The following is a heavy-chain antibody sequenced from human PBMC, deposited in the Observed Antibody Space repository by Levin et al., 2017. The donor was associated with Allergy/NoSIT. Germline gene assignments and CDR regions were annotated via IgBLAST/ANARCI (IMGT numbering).Heavy chain of an antibody. D-gene: IGHD3-10*01. CDR3: ARVSGMVRDPYYYGMDV. V-gene: IGHV4-39*07. CDR1: GGSISSSSYY. Sequence: SETLSLTCTVSGGSISSSSYYWGWIRQPPGKGLEWIGSIYYSGSTYYNPSLKSRVTISVDTSKNQFSLKLSSVTAADTAVYYCARVSGMVRDPYYYGMDVWGQGTTVTVSS. CDR2: IYYSGST. J-gene: IGHJ6*02.